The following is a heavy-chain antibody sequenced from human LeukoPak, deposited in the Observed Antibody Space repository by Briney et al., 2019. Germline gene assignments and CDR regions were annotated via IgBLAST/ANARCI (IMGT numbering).Heavy chain of an antibody. J-gene: IGHJ6*02. CDR1: GFTFSSYE. V-gene: IGHV3-48*03. D-gene: IGHD5-12*01. Sequence: EPGGSLRLSCAASGFTFSSYEMNWVRQAPGKGLEWVSYISSSGSTIYYADSVKGRFTISRDNAKNSLYLQMNSLRAEDTAVYYCAREEWRIMGRGYSGYDPYYGMDVWGQGTTVTVSS. CDR2: ISSSGSTI. CDR3: AREEWRIMGRGYSGYDPYYGMDV.